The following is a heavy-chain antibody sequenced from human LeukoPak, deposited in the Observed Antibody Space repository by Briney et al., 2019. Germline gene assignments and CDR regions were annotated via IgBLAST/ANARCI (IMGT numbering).Heavy chain of an antibody. J-gene: IGHJ4*02. CDR1: GFTFSSYS. V-gene: IGHV3-21*01. CDR2: ISSSSSYI. Sequence: GGSLRLSCAASGFTFSSYSMNWVRQAPGKGLEWVSSISSSSSYIYYADSVKGRFTISRDNAKNSLYLQMNSLRAEDTAVYYCAKDRAARRASSLDYWGQGTLVTVSS. D-gene: IGHD6-6*01. CDR3: AKDRAARRASSLDY.